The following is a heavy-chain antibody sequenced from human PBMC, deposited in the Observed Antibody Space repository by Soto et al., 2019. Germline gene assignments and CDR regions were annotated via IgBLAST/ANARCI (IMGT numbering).Heavy chain of an antibody. CDR1: GGTFSSYA. D-gene: IGHD3-3*01. J-gene: IGHJ6*02. Sequence: ASVKVSCKASGGTFSSYAISWVRQAPGQGLEWMGGIIPIFGTANYAQKFQGRVTITADESTSTAYMELSSLRSEDTAVYYCARDLRFLEWTYGMDVWGQGTTVTVSS. CDR2: IIPIFGTA. V-gene: IGHV1-69*13. CDR3: ARDLRFLEWTYGMDV.